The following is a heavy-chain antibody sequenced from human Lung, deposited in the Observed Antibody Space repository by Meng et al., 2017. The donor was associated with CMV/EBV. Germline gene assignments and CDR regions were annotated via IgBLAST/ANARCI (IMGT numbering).Heavy chain of an antibody. CDR3: ARGGNRGGWWFYAMDV. V-gene: IGHV3-30*04. J-gene: IGHJ6*02. D-gene: IGHD2-8*02. CDR2: LLFDGSSQ. CDR1: GFTVGVYV. Sequence: GESLKISCAASGFTVGVYVMHWVRQAPGKGLEWVASLLFDGSSQYYADSVRGRFSISREISNTTFDLQMNTLRTEDTAEYYCARGGNRGGWWFYAMDVWGQGXTVTVSS.